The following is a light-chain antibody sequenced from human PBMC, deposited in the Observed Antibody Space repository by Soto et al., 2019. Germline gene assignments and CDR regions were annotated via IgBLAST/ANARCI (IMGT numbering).Light chain of an antibody. CDR2: DVG. V-gene: IGLV2-11*01. CDR3: CAYADTFYV. Sequence: QSALTQPRSVSGSPGQSVTISCTGTSSDVGSYKDVSWYQHHPGKVPKLMIYDVGERPSGVPDRFSGSKSGNTASLTISGLQAEDEANYYCCAYADTFYVFGTGTKVTVL. J-gene: IGLJ1*01. CDR1: SSDVGSYKD.